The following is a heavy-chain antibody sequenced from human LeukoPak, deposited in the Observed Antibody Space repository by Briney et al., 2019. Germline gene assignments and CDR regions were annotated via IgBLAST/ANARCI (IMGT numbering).Heavy chain of an antibody. CDR1: GFTFSSYG. J-gene: IGHJ6*02. CDR3: ARDRYEHYGMDV. CDR2: ISYDGSNK. Sequence: GGSLRLSCAASGFTFSSYGMHWVRQAPGKGLEWVAVISYDGSNKYYADSVKGRFTISRDNSKNTLYLQMNSLRAEDTAVYYCARDRYEHYGMDVWGQGTTVTVSS. V-gene: IGHV3-30*03. D-gene: IGHD5-12*01.